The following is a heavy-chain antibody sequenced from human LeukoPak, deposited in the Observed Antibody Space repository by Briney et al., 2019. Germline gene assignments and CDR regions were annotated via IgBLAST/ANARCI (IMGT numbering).Heavy chain of an antibody. J-gene: IGHJ3*02. D-gene: IGHD6-13*01. CDR3: ARIAAAEEDAFDI. CDR1: GGSISSYY. V-gene: IGHV4-59*01. Sequence: SETLSLTCTGSGGSISSYYWSWIRQPPGKELEWIGYIYYSGSTNDHPSLESRVTTSVNTSKTQFSLMLSPMTAAATAVYYCARIAAAEEDAFDIWRQGTMVSVSS. CDR2: IYYSGST.